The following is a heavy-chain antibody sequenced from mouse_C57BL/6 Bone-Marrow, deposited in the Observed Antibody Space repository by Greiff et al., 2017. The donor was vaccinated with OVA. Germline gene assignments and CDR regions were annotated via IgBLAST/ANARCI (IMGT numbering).Heavy chain of an antibody. J-gene: IGHJ3*01. D-gene: IGHD2-3*01. V-gene: IGHV1-54*01. CDR1: GYAFTNYL. Sequence: QVQLKESGAELVRPGTSVKVSCKASGYAFTNYLIEWVKQRPGQGLEWIGVINPGSGGTNYNEKFKGKATLTADKSSSTAYMQLSSLTSEASAVYFCARSCDGYYGGFAYWGQGTLVTVSA. CDR2: INPGSGGT. CDR3: ARSCDGYYGGFAY.